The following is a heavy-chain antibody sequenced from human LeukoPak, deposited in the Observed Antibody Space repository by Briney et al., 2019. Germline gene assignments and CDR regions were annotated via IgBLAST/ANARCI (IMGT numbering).Heavy chain of an antibody. V-gene: IGHV4-59*12. CDR2: IYYSGST. D-gene: IGHD3-10*01. CDR3: ARVSLVRGAPDYYFDY. CDR1: GGSISSYY. Sequence: SETLSLTCTVSGGSISSYYWSWIRQPPGKGLEWIGYIYYSGSTNCNPSLKSRVTISVDTSKNQFSLKLSSVTAADTAVYYCARVSLVRGAPDYYFDYWGQGTLVTVSS. J-gene: IGHJ4*02.